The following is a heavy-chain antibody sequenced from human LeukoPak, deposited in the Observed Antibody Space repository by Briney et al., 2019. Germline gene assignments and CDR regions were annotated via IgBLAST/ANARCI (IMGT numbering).Heavy chain of an antibody. D-gene: IGHD6-19*01. J-gene: IGHJ4*02. CDR3: AKELRRWLAGGRDY. V-gene: IGHV3-23*01. Sequence: SGGSLRLSCAASGFSFSGYAMSWVRQAPGKGLDWVSGVSDSGVNTYYADSVKGRFTISRDNSKYTLFLQMNSLGAEDTAVYYCAKELRRWLAGGRDYWRQATMVTV. CDR2: VSDSGVNT. CDR1: GFSFSGYA.